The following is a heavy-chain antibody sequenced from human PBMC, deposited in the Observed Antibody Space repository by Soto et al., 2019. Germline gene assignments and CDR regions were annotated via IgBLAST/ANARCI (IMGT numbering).Heavy chain of an antibody. Sequence: EVQLVESGGGLVQPGGSLRLSCAASGFTLSAYSMNWVRQAPGKGLEWLSVINSGSDTIYYGDSVNGRFTISRDNAKNALDLQRNSRRDDDQAVYYCARHHLDRPTYHGLDVWGPGTTVTVSS. CDR2: INSGSDTI. CDR3: ARHHLDRPTYHGLDV. J-gene: IGHJ6*02. V-gene: IGHV3-48*02. CDR1: GFTLSAYS. D-gene: IGHD3-16*01.